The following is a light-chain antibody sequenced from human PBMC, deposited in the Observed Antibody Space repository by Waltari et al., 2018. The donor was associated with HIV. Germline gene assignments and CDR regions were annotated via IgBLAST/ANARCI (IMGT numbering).Light chain of an antibody. CDR2: KAS. CDR3: QQYDTSPIT. J-gene: IGKJ4*01. V-gene: IGKV1-5*03. Sequence: DTQMTQSPSSLSASVGDRVTITCRASQSINVWLAWYQQKPGKAPNLLFFKASSPKSGVPSRFSDSGSGTEFTLTISSLQPDDSATYYCQQYDTSPITFGDGTRVEI. CDR1: QSINVW.